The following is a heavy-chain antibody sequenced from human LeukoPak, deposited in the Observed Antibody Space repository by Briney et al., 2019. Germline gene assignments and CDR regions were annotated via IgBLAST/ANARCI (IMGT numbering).Heavy chain of an antibody. V-gene: IGHV1-8*01. CDR1: GYTFTSYD. CDR3: ARGIGSTTVTTLEYYFDY. CDR2: MNPNSGNT. D-gene: IGHD4-17*01. J-gene: IGHJ4*02. Sequence: ASVKVSCKASGYTFTSYDINWVRQATGQGLEWMGWMNPNSGNTDYAQKFQGRVTMTRNTSISTAYMELSSLRSADTAVYYCARGIGSTTVTTLEYYFDYWGQGTLVTVSS.